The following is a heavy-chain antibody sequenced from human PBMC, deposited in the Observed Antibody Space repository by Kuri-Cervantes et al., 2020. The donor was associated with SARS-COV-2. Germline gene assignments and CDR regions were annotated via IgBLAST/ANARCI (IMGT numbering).Heavy chain of an antibody. CDR3: ARPYSSIWYANYFDY. J-gene: IGHJ4*02. CDR2: TNGDGSTT. Sequence: WGSLRLSCAASGFAFSTYWMHWVRQTPGRGLVWVSRTNGDGSTTKYADPVNRRFTISRNNSKDTLYLQMNSLRAEDTAVYYCARPYSSIWYANYFDYWGQGALVTVSS. CDR1: GFAFSTYW. V-gene: IGHV3-74*01. D-gene: IGHD6-13*01.